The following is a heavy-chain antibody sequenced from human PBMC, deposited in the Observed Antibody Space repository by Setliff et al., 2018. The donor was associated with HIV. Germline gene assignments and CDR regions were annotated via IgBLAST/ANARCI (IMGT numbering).Heavy chain of an antibody. D-gene: IGHD4-17*01. CDR3: ARDDYGDYEGYCYYYMDV. J-gene: IGHJ6*03. V-gene: IGHV4-34*01. CDR1: GGSFSGYY. CDR2: INHSGST. Sequence: PSETLSLTCAVYGGSFSGYYWNWIRQPPGKGLEWIGDINHSGSTNYNPSLKSRVTISLDTSKNQFSLKLSSVTAEDTALYYCARDDYGDYEGYCYYYMDVWGKGTTVTVSS.